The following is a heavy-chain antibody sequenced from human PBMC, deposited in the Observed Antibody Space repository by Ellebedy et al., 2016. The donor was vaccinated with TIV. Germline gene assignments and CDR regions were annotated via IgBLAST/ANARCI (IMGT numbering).Heavy chain of an antibody. CDR3: ARVRRGSSGMDV. V-gene: IGHV1-2*02. CDR2: INPDSGGT. CDR1: GYTFTAYY. D-gene: IGHD6-13*01. Sequence: ASVKVSCKASGYTFTAYYMHWVRQAPGQGLEWMGWINPDSGGTNFAQKFQGRDTMTRDTSINTVYMELNRLESDDTAVYYCARVRRGSSGMDVWGQGTTVTVSS. J-gene: IGHJ6*02.